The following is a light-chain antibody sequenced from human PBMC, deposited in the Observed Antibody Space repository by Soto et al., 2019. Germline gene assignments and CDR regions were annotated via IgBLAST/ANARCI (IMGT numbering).Light chain of an antibody. J-gene: IGKJ4*01. CDR3: QQAYTFPLT. CDR1: QGISSW. Sequence: DIQMTQSPSSVSASVGDRVTITCRASQGISSWLAWYQQKPREAPKLLIYTVYSLQSGVPSWFSGSGSGTDFTLTISSLQPEDFATYYCQQAYTFPLTFGGGTKVEIK. V-gene: IGKV1-12*01. CDR2: TVY.